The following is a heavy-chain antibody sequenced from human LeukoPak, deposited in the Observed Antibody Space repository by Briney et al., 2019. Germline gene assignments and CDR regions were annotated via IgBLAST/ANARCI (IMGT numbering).Heavy chain of an antibody. CDR3: ATARIVVVPAENHRGIDYYYYMDV. CDR1: GYTLTELS. V-gene: IGHV1-24*01. CDR2: FDPEDGET. Sequence: ASVTVSCKVSGYTLTELSMHWVRQAAGKGREWMGGFDPEDGETIYAQKFPGRVTLTEDTSTDTAYMELSSLRSEDTAVYYCATARIVVVPAENHRGIDYYYYMDVWGKGTTVTVSS. J-gene: IGHJ6*03. D-gene: IGHD2-2*01.